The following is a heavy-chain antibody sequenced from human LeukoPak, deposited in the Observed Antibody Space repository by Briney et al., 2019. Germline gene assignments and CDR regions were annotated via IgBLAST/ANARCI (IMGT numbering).Heavy chain of an antibody. Sequence: KPGGSLRLSCAASGFTFSSYSMNWVRQAPGKGLEWVSSISSSSSYIYYADSVKGRFTISRDNAKNSLYLQMNSLRAEDTAVYYCARVGAKTYYFDYWGQGTLVTVSS. CDR1: GFTFSSYS. J-gene: IGHJ4*02. CDR3: ARVGAKTYYFDY. CDR2: ISSSSSYI. D-gene: IGHD1-26*01. V-gene: IGHV3-21*04.